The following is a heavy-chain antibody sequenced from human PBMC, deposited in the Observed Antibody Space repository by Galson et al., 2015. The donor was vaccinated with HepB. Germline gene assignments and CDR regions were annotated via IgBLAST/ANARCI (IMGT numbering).Heavy chain of an antibody. Sequence: SVKVSCKASGGTFSSYAISWVRQAPGQGLEWMGGIIPIFGTANYAQKFQGRVTITADESTSTAYMELSSLRSEDTAVYYCARPPVTMVRGVINIGAFDPWGQGTLVTVSS. D-gene: IGHD3-10*01. CDR2: IIPIFGTA. J-gene: IGHJ5*02. CDR1: GGTFSSYA. CDR3: ARPPVTMVRGVINIGAFDP. V-gene: IGHV1-69*13.